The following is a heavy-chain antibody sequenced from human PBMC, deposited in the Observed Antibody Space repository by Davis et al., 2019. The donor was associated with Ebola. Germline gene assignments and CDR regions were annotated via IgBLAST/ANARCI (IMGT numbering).Heavy chain of an antibody. J-gene: IGHJ4*02. CDR2: IYYSGST. V-gene: IGHV4-59*12. D-gene: IGHD5-18*01. CDR3: ARVASYGDYFDY. CDR1: GGSISSYY. Sequence: MPGGSLRLSCTVSGGSISSYYWSWVRQPPGKGLEWIRYIYYSGSTNYNPSLKSRVTISVDTSKNQFSLKLSSVTAADTAVYYCARVASYGDYFDYWGLGTLVTVSS.